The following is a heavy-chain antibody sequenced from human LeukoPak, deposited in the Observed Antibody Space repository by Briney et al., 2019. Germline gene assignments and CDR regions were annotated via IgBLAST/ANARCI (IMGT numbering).Heavy chain of an antibody. V-gene: IGHV3-23*01. D-gene: IGHD6-6*01. CDR3: ASSTSRPEDAFDI. CDR1: GFTFSSYA. Sequence: PGGSLRLSCAASGFTFSSYAMSWVRQAPGKGLEWVSAISGSGGSTYYADSVKGRFTISRDNSKNTLYLQMNSLRAEDTAVYYCASSTSRPEDAFDIWGQGTMVTDSS. CDR2: ISGSGGST. J-gene: IGHJ3*02.